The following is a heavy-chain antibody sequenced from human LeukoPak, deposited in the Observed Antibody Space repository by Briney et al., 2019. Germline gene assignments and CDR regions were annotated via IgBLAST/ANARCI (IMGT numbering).Heavy chain of an antibody. CDR2: INHSGST. V-gene: IGHV4-34*01. J-gene: IGHJ4*02. D-gene: IGHD6-13*01. CDR3: ARSSDSSSWDKFDY. CDR1: GGSFSGYY. Sequence: SETLSLTCAVYGGSFSGYYWSWIRQPPGNGLEWIGEINHSGSTNYNPSLKSRVTISVDTSKNQFSLKLGSVTAADTAVYYCARSSDSSSWDKFDYWGQGTLVTVSS.